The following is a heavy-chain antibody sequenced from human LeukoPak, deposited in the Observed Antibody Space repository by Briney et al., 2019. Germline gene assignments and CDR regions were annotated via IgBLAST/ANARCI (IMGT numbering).Heavy chain of an antibody. D-gene: IGHD2-2*01. J-gene: IGHJ5*02. CDR1: GGSISSSSYY. CDR2: INHSGST. V-gene: IGHV4-39*01. CDR3: ARQNIVVVPAAMTVYNWFDP. Sequence: SETLSLTCTVSGGSISSSSYYWGWIRQPPGKGLEWIGEINHSGSTNYNPSLKSRVTISVDTSKNQFSLKLSSVTAADTAVYYCARQNIVVVPAAMTVYNWFDPWGQGTLVTVSS.